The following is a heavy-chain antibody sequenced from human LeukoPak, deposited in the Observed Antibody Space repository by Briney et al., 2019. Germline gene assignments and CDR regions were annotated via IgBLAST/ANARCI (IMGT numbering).Heavy chain of an antibody. J-gene: IGHJ5*02. Sequence: ASVKVSCKASGYTFTSYDINWVRQATGQGLEWMGWMNLNSGNTGYAQKFQGRVTITRNTSISTAYMELSSLRSEDTAVYYCARGVIVVVPAANSKTGWFDPWGQGTLVTVSS. V-gene: IGHV1-8*03. D-gene: IGHD2-2*01. CDR1: GYTFTSYD. CDR3: ARGVIVVVPAANSKTGWFDP. CDR2: MNLNSGNT.